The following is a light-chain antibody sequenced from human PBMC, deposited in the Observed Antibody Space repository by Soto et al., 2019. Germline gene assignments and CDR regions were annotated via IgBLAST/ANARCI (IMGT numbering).Light chain of an antibody. J-gene: IGKJ5*01. CDR2: KAS. Sequence: DIQMTQSPSTLSASVGDRVTITCRASQSISNWLAWYQQKPGKAPKLLIYKASSLESGVPSRFSGSGSGTEFTLSISSLQPDDFATYYCQHYNSYSPITFGQGTRLEIK. V-gene: IGKV1-5*03. CDR1: QSISNW. CDR3: QHYNSYSPIT.